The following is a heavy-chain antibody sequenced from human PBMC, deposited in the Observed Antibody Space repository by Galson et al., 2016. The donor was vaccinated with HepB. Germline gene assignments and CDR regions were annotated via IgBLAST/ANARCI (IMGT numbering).Heavy chain of an antibody. CDR3: ARQDRAGLVNF. CDR1: GGSISSSSYV. D-gene: IGHD6-19*01. V-gene: IGHV4-39*01. CDR2: IFYSGTT. J-gene: IGHJ3*01. Sequence: SETLSLTCTVSGGSISSSSYVWAWIRKPPGKGLDWIGSIFYSGTTHYNPSLQSRVSISVDTSKNQFSLSLTSVSAADTAMYSCARQDRAGLVNFWGQGTMVTVSS.